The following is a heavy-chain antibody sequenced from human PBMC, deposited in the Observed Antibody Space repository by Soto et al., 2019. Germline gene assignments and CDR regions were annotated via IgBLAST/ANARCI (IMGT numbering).Heavy chain of an antibody. J-gene: IGHJ4*02. CDR3: VRERSYNYGYWDD. CDR1: GFTFSGYS. V-gene: IGHV3-74*01. D-gene: IGHD3-22*01. CDR2: IKTDGSNT. Sequence: XGCLRLSGAASGFTFSGYSMHWVRQAPGKGLVWVSRIKTDGSNTYYADSVKGRFTISRDNAKNTLFLQMNSLRAEDTAVYFCVRERSYNYGYWDDWAQGTLVTVSS.